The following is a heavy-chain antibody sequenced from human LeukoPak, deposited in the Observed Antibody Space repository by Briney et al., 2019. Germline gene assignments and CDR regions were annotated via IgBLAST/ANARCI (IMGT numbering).Heavy chain of an antibody. D-gene: IGHD6-19*01. CDR1: GFTVSSNY. Sequence: GSLRLSCAASGFTVSSNYMSWVRQAPGKGLEWVSVIYSGGRTYYADSVKGRFTISRDNSKNALYLQMSSLRAEDTAVYYCARLRGTVAFDYWGQGTLVTVSS. CDR2: IYSGGRT. J-gene: IGHJ4*02. V-gene: IGHV3-53*01. CDR3: ARLRGTVAFDY.